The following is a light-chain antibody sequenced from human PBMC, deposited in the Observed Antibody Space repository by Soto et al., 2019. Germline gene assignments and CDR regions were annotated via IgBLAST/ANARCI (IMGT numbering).Light chain of an antibody. Sequence: EIVLTQSPATLSVSPGERATLSCRASQSANNNLAWYQQKPGQAPRLLIYGASTMAPGVPARFSGSGFETEFALTISSLQSEDIAVYHCHQYNHWYTFGQETKLEIK. CDR3: HQYNHWYT. J-gene: IGKJ2*01. CDR1: QSANNN. CDR2: GAS. V-gene: IGKV3-15*01.